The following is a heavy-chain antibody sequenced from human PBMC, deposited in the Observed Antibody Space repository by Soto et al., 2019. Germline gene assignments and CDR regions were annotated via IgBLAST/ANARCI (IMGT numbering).Heavy chain of an antibody. CDR3: ARGSFLEWSCMDV. CDR1: GYTFNRYY. J-gene: IGHJ6*02. V-gene: IGHV1-46*02. CDR2: INPSGTIT. Sequence: ASVKVSCKASGYTFNRYYMHWVRQAPGQGLEWMGMINPSGTITSYAQKFQGRVTMTRDTSTSTLYMELSSLRSEDTAVYYCARGSFLEWSCMDVWGQGTTVTVS. D-gene: IGHD3-3*01.